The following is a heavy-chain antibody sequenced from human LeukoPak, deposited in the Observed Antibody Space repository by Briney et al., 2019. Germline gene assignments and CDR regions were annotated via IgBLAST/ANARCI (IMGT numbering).Heavy chain of an antibody. CDR3: APYLDYDFWSGFTDY. Sequence: GGSLRLSCAASGFTFSSYGMHWVRQAPGKGLEWVAFIRYDGSNKYYADSVKGRSTISRDNSKNTLYLQMNSLRAEDTAVYYCAPYLDYDFWSGFTDYWGQGTLVTVSS. CDR2: IRYDGSNK. V-gene: IGHV3-30*02. D-gene: IGHD3-3*01. CDR1: GFTFSSYG. J-gene: IGHJ4*02.